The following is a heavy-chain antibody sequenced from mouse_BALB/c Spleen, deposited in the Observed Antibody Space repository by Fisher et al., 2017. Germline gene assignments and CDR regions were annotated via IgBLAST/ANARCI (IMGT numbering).Heavy chain of an antibody. D-gene: IGHD1-1*01. J-gene: IGHJ4*01. Sequence: RFTISRDNAKNTLYLEMSSLRSEDTAMYYYARAVVEGYYAMDYWGQGTSVTVSS. V-gene: IGHV5-9-4*01. CDR3: ARAVVEGYYAMDY.